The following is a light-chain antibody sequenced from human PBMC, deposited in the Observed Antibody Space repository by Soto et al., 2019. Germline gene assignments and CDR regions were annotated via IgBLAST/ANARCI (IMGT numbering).Light chain of an antibody. CDR2: GTS. CDR3: QHYNNWPLT. Sequence: ETVMTQSPATLSVSPGERATLSCRASQSVSTNLAWYQQKPGQAPRLLIYGTSTRATGIPARFSGSGSGTDFTLTLSRLQSADFSVYYCQHYNNWPLTVGGGTRVEIK. CDR1: QSVSTN. J-gene: IGKJ4*01. V-gene: IGKV3-15*01.